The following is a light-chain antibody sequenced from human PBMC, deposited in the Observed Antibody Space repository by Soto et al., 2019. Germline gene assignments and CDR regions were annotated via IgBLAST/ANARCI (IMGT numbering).Light chain of an antibody. CDR1: SSDVGGYNY. CDR2: DVS. V-gene: IGLV2-14*03. CDR3: GTWDGSVSAGV. J-gene: IGLJ3*02. Sequence: QSVLTQPASVSGSPGQSITISCTGTSSDVGGYNYVSWYQHHPGKAPKLMIFDVSNRPSGGSNRFSGSKSGTSATLGITGLHTGAAADYYCGTWDGSVSAGVFGGGTKLTVL.